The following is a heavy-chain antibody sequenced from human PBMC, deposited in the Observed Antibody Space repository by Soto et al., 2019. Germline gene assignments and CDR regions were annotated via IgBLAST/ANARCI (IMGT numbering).Heavy chain of an antibody. V-gene: IGHV3-33*01. CDR2: IWYDGNNK. CDR3: ARPIAAVGTRHLYYYGLDV. CDR1: GFTFSTYG. D-gene: IGHD6-13*01. J-gene: IGHJ6*02. Sequence: GGSLRLSCAACGFTFSTYGMHWVRQAPGKGLEWVAVIWYDGNNKYYADSVKGRFTISRDNSKSTMYLQMNSLGAEDTAVYYCARPIAAVGTRHLYYYGLDVWGQGTTVTVSS.